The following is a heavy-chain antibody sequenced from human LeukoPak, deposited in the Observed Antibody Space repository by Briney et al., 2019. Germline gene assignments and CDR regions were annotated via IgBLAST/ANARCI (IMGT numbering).Heavy chain of an antibody. CDR1: GFTFSTYW. CDR3: VAAGTFDY. CDR2: INTDGSST. J-gene: IGHJ4*02. Sequence: GGSLRLSCVVSGFTFSTYWMYWVRQAPGKGLVWVSRINTDGSSTNYADSVKGRFTISRDNTKNTLYLQMNTLRAEDTAVYYCVAAGTFDYWGQGALVTVSS. D-gene: IGHD6-13*01. V-gene: IGHV3-74*01.